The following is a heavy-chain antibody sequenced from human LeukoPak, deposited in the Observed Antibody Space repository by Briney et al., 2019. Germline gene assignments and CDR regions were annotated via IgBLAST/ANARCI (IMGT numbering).Heavy chain of an antibody. CDR2: ISYDGSNK. CDR3: ARVKLEGDYGYYGNDV. Sequence: PGRSLRLSCAASGFTFSSYGMHWVRQAPGKGLEWVAVISYDGSNKYYADSVKGRFTISRDNSKNTLFLQMNSLRAEDTAVYYCARVKLEGDYGYYGNDVWGQGTTVTVSS. J-gene: IGHJ6*02. CDR1: GFTFSSYG. D-gene: IGHD3-3*01. V-gene: IGHV3-30*03.